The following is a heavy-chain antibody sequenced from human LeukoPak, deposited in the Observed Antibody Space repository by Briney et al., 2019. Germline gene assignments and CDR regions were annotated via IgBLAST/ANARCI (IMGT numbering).Heavy chain of an antibody. D-gene: IGHD6-13*01. CDR1: VFTFSSYA. V-gene: IGHV3-23*01. Sequence: GGSLRLSCAASVFTFSSYAMSWVRQAPGKGLEWVSAISGSGGSTYYADSVKGRFTISRDNSKNTLYLQMNSLRAEDTAVYYCAKAFERQQLGFSDYWGQGTLVTVSS. CDR2: ISGSGGST. J-gene: IGHJ4*02. CDR3: AKAFERQQLGFSDY.